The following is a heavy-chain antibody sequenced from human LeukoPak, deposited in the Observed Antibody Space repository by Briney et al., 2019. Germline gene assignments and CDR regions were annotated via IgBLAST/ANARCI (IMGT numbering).Heavy chain of an antibody. V-gene: IGHV3-30*03. CDR2: ISHDGTFE. CDR3: ARDVDHYEDS. J-gene: IGHJ1*01. CDR1: GFTLTSYG. Sequence: GGSLRLSCAASGFTLTSYGRHGVRQAPGKGLEWVAVISHDGTFENYADAVKGRFTISRDTSKNTLFLQMNALRSDDTAAYYCARDVDHYEDSWGQGTLVTVSS. D-gene: IGHD3-22*01.